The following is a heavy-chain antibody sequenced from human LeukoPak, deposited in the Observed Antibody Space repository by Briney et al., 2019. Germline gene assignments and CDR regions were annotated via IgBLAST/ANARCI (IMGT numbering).Heavy chain of an antibody. Sequence: GGSLRLPCAASGFTFSSYGMHWVRQAPGKGLEWVAVIWYDGSNKYYADSVKGRFTISRDNSKNTLYLQMNSLRAEDTAVYYCAKDIGSYSALGYWGQGTLVTVSS. CDR3: AKDIGSYSALGY. D-gene: IGHD1-26*01. V-gene: IGHV3-33*06. CDR2: IWYDGSNK. CDR1: GFTFSSYG. J-gene: IGHJ4*02.